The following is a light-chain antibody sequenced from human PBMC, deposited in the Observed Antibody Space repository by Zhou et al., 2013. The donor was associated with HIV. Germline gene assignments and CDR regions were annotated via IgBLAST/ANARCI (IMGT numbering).Light chain of an antibody. CDR3: QQYNNWLEYT. CDR2: GAS. J-gene: IGKJ2*01. Sequence: EIVLTQSPGTLSLSPGERATLSCRASQSVSSTYLAWYQQKPGQAPRLLMYGASSRATGIPDRFSGSGSGTEFTLTISILQSEDFAVYYCQQYNNWLEYTFGQGTKLEIK. V-gene: IGKV3D-15*03. CDR1: QSVSSTY.